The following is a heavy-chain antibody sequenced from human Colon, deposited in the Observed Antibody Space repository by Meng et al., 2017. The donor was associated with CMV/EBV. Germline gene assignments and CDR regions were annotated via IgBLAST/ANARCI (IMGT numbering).Heavy chain of an antibody. Sequence: GGSLRLSCAASGFTFSSYCMPWVRQAPGKGLEWVAFIRYDGSNKYYADSVKGRFTISRDNSKNTLYLQMNSLRAEDTAVYYCAKVMRTTSTWSYGMDVWGQGTTVTVSS. CDR1: GFTFSSYC. V-gene: IGHV3-30*02. CDR3: AKVMRTTSTWSYGMDV. J-gene: IGHJ6*02. CDR2: IRYDGSNK. D-gene: IGHD4-11*01.